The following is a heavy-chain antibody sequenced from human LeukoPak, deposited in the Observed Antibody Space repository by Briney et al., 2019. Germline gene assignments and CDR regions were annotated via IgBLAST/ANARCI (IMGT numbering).Heavy chain of an antibody. Sequence: AGGSLRLSCAASGFTFSSYAMSWVRQAPGKGLEWVSAISGSGGSTYYADSVKGRFTTSRDNSKNTLYLQMNSLRAEDTAVYYCAKDSLYYDFWSGYYYYWGQGTLVTVSS. D-gene: IGHD3-3*01. CDR3: AKDSLYYDFWSGYYYY. J-gene: IGHJ4*02. V-gene: IGHV3-23*01. CDR1: GFTFSSYA. CDR2: ISGSGGST.